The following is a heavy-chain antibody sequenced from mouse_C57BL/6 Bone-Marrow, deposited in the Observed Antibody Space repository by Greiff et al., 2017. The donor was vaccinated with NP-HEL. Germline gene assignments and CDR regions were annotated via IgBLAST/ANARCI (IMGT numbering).Heavy chain of an antibody. Sequence: EVMLVESGGGLVKPGGSLKLSCAASGFTFSSYAMSWVRQTPEKRLEWVATISDGGSYTYYPDNVKGRFTISRDNAKNNLYLQMSHLKSEDTAMYYCADYDYGGFAYWGQGTLVTVSA. V-gene: IGHV5-4*03. D-gene: IGHD2-4*01. CDR3: ADYDYGGFAY. J-gene: IGHJ3*01. CDR1: GFTFSSYA. CDR2: ISDGGSYT.